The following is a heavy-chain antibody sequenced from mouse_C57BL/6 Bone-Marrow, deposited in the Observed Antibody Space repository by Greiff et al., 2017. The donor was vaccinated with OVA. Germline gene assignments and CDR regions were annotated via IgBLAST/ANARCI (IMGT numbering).Heavy chain of an antibody. CDR1: GYAFSSSW. V-gene: IGHV1-82*01. Sequence: QVQLQQSGPELVKPGASVKISCKASGYAFSSSWMNWVKQRPGKGLEWIGRIYPGDGDTNYNGKFKGKATLTADKSSSTAYMQLSSLTSEDSAVYFSASLGTWFAYWGQGTLLTVSA. CDR3: ASLGTWFAY. CDR2: IYPGDGDT. J-gene: IGHJ3*01.